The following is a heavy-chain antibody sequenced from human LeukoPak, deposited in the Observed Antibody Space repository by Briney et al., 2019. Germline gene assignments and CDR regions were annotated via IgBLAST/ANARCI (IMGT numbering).Heavy chain of an antibody. D-gene: IGHD3-22*01. CDR3: ARVPTYYYLSSGYGTWYNWFDP. J-gene: IGHJ5*02. CDR1: GGTLSSYA. V-gene: IGHV1-69*13. Sequence: ASVKVSCKASGGTLSSYAISWVRQAPGQGLEWMGGIIPIFGTANYAQKFQGRVTITADESTSTAYMELSSLRSEDTAVYYCARVPTYYYLSSGYGTWYNWFDPWGEGTLVTDSP. CDR2: IIPIFGTA.